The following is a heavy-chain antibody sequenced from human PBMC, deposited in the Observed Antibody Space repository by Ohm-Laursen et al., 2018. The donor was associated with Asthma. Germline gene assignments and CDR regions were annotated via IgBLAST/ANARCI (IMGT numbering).Heavy chain of an antibody. Sequence: SLRLSCSASGYTFSRYSIHWVRQIPGKGLEWVASISTASSFIYYTDSVRGRFTTSRDNARNSVYLQMNSLRAEDTALYYCARIGREWELPGREYSLHLWGEGTLVTVSS. CDR2: ISTASSFI. V-gene: IGHV3-21*01. CDR3: ARIGREWELPGREYSLHL. J-gene: IGHJ1*01. CDR1: GYTFSRYS. D-gene: IGHD1-26*01.